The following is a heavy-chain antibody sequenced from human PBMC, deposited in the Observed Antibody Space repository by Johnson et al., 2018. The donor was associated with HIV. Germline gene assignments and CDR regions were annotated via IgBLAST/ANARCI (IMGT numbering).Heavy chain of an antibody. CDR3: VRDDRPDGFDI. CDR1: GFTVSSNY. J-gene: IGHJ3*02. CDR2: IYSGGSP. V-gene: IGHV3-66*01. Sequence: VQLVESGGGVVRRGGSLRLSCAASGFTVSSNYMSWVRQAPGKGLEWVSVIYSGGSPYYADPVKGRFTISRDNAKNSLYLQMNSLRAEDTALYYCVRDDRPDGFDIWGQGTMVTVSS.